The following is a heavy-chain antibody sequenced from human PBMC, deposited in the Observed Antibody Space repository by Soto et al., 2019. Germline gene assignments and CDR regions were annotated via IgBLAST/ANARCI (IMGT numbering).Heavy chain of an antibody. CDR3: ARHTEFLREGIDV. CDR1: GGPISNRDSY. D-gene: IGHD4-17*01. J-gene: IGHJ6*02. Sequence: SETLSLTCTVSGGPISNRDSYWGWVRQPPGEGLEWIGDMYYTGSTYYNPSLKSRVTISADTSKNLISLKLTSVTAADTAVHYCARHTEFLREGIDVWGQGTTVTVSS. CDR2: MYYTGST. V-gene: IGHV4-39*01.